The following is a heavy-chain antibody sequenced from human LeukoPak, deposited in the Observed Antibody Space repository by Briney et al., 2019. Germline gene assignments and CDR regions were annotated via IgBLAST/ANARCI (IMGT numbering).Heavy chain of an antibody. D-gene: IGHD1-26*01. V-gene: IGHV3-23*01. CDR2: ISGSGGST. CDR1: GFTFSSYW. Sequence: GGSLRLSCAASGFTFSSYWMSWVRQAPGKGLEWVSAISGSGGSTYYADSVKGRFTISRDNSKNTLYLQMNSLRAEDTAVHYCAKVAYSGSYYLWGQGTLVTVSS. CDR3: AKVAYSGSYYL. J-gene: IGHJ5*02.